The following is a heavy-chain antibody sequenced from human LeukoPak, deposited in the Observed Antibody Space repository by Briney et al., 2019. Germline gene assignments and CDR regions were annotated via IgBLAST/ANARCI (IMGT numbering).Heavy chain of an antibody. Sequence: GGSLRLSCAASGFTFSSYAMSWVRQVPGKGLEWVSAISGSGGSTYYADSVKGRFTISRDNSKNTLYLQMNSLRAEDTAVYYCAKEMRYYDSSGYSQYYFDYWGQGTLVTVSS. J-gene: IGHJ4*02. D-gene: IGHD3-22*01. CDR2: ISGSGGST. CDR1: GFTFSSYA. V-gene: IGHV3-23*01. CDR3: AKEMRYYDSSGYSQYYFDY.